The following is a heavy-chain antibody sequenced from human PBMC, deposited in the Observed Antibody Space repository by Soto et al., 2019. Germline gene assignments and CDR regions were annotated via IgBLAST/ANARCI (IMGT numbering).Heavy chain of an antibody. J-gene: IGHJ4*02. Sequence: QVQLVQSGAEVKKPGASVKVSCKASGYTFTSYFMHWVRQAPGQGLEWMGIVNPSGGDSTYAQKFQDRVTMVGDTSTSTVYMELSSLRSEDTAVYYCARDHGSGCYDYWGQGTLVTVSS. CDR3: ARDHGSGCYDY. V-gene: IGHV1-46*01. CDR2: VNPSGGDS. D-gene: IGHD5-12*01. CDR1: GYTFTSYF.